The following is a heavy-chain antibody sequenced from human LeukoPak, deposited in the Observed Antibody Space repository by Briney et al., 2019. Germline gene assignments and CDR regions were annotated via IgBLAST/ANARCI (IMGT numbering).Heavy chain of an antibody. CDR2: IYSGGST. CDR3: ARDDSGLNYYDSSGYYGAYH. Sequence: GGSLRLSCAASGFTVSSNYMGWVRQAPGKGLEWVSVIYSGGSTYYADSVKGRFTISRDNSKNTLYLQMNSLRAEDTAVYYCARDDSGLNYYDSSGYYGAYHWGQGTLVTVSS. J-gene: IGHJ4*02. CDR1: GFTVSSNY. D-gene: IGHD3-22*01. V-gene: IGHV3-53*01.